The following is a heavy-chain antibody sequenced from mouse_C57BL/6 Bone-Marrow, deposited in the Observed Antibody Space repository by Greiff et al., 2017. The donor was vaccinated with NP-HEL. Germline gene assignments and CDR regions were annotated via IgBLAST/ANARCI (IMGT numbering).Heavy chain of an antibody. V-gene: IGHV1-18*01. Sequence: EVQLQESGPELVKPGASVKIPCKASGYTFTDYNMDWVKQSHGKSLEWIGDINPNNGGTIYNQKFKGKATLTVDKSSSTAYMELRSLTSEDTAVYYWARRGTDSTDWYVDVGGTGTTVTVSS. CDR1: GYTFTDYN. D-gene: IGHD2-5*01. J-gene: IGHJ1*03. CDR2: INPNNGGT. CDR3: ARRGTDSTDWYVDV.